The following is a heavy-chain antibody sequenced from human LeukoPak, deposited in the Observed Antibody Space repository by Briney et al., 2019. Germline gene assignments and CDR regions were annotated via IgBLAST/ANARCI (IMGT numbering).Heavy chain of an antibody. Sequence: GGSLRLSCAASGFTFSSYGMHWVRQAPGKGLEWVAFIRYDGSNKYYADSVRGRFTISRDNSKNTLYLQMNSLRAEDTAVYYCAREGGIAVAGNDAFDIWGQGTMVTVSS. D-gene: IGHD6-19*01. CDR1: GFTFSSYG. CDR2: IRYDGSNK. V-gene: IGHV3-30*02. J-gene: IGHJ3*02. CDR3: AREGGIAVAGNDAFDI.